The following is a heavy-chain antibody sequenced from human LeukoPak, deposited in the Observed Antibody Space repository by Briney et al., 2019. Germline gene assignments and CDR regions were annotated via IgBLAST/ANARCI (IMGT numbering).Heavy chain of an antibody. Sequence: GESLKISCKGSGYSFTSYWISWVRQMPGKGLEWMGRIDPSDSYTNYSPSFQGHVTISADKSISTAYLQWSSLKGSDTAMYYCARQVTMVRGVIGFDPWGQGTLVTVSS. CDR1: GYSFTSYW. D-gene: IGHD3-10*01. CDR3: ARQVTMVRGVIGFDP. CDR2: IDPSDSYT. V-gene: IGHV5-10-1*01. J-gene: IGHJ5*02.